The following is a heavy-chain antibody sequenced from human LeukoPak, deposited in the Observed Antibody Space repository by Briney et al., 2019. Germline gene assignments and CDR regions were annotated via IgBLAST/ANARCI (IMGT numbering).Heavy chain of an antibody. CDR3: ARDYYDFWSGYHSGYMDV. J-gene: IGHJ6*03. D-gene: IGHD3-3*01. V-gene: IGHV4-59*01. CDR2: IYYSGST. CDR1: GGSISSYY. Sequence: SETLSLTCTVSGGSISSYYWSWIRQPPGKGLEWIGYIYYSGSTNYNPSLKSRVTISVDTSKNQFSLKLSSVTAADTAVYYCARDYYDFWSGYHSGYMDVWGKGITVTVSS.